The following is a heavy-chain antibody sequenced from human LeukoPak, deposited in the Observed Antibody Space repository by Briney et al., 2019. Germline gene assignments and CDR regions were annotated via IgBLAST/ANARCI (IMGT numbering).Heavy chain of an antibody. V-gene: IGHV4-39*02. CDR2: IYYSGST. D-gene: IGHD6-13*01. Sequence: SETLSLTCTVSGDSISSSSSYWGWIRQPPGEGLEWIGSIYYSGSTYYNTSLKSRVTISVDTSKNQFSLRLNSVTAADTAVYYCARDADSSSWDAGNEANDYWGQGTLVTVSS. CDR1: GDSISSSSSY. CDR3: ARDADSSSWDAGNEANDY. J-gene: IGHJ4*02.